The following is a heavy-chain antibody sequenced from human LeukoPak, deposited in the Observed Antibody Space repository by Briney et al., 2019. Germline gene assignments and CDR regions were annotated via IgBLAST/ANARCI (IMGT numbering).Heavy chain of an antibody. CDR1: GFTFSSYS. CDR2: ISSSSSYI. V-gene: IGHV3-21*01. Sequence: GGSLRLSCAASGFTFSSYSMNWVRQAPGKGLEWVSSISSSSSYIYYADSLKGRFTISRDNAKNSQYLQMNSLRAEDTAVYYCARGPYNDISTGYFFDYWGQGTLVTVSS. CDR3: ARGPYNDISTGYFFDY. J-gene: IGHJ4*02. D-gene: IGHD3-9*01.